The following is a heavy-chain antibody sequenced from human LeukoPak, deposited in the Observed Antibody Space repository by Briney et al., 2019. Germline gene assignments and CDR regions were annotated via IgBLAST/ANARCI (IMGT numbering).Heavy chain of an antibody. CDR1: GGSISSGSYY. J-gene: IGHJ3*02. D-gene: IGHD3-22*01. Sequence: PSQTLFLTCTVSGGSISSGSYYWSWIRQPAGKGLEWIGRIYTSGSTNYNPSLKSRVTISVDTSKNQFSLKLSSVTAADTAVYCCATYRYDSSGYRDRGDAFDIWGQGTMVTVSS. CDR3: ATYRYDSSGYRDRGDAFDI. CDR2: IYTSGST. V-gene: IGHV4-61*02.